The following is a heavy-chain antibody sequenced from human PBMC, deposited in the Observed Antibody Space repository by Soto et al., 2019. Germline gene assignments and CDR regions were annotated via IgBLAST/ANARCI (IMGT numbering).Heavy chain of an antibody. J-gene: IGHJ3*02. Sequence: ASVKVSCKASGYTFTSYDINWVRQATGQGLEWMGWMNPNSGNTGYAQKFQGRVTMTRNTSISTAYMELSRLRSEDTAVYYCARDRRFYGSGSYYNAGDDAFDIWGQGTMVTVSS. CDR2: MNPNSGNT. CDR3: ARDRRFYGSGSYYNAGDDAFDI. V-gene: IGHV1-8*01. D-gene: IGHD3-10*01. CDR1: GYTFTSYD.